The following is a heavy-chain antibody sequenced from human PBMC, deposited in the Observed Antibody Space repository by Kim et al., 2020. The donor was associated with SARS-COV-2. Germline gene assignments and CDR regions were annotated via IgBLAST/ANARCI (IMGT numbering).Heavy chain of an antibody. D-gene: IGHD6-13*01. Sequence: GGSLRLSCTASGLSISNSGMSWVRQAPGRGLEWVSILTSTGVATLYSDSVKGRFIISRDTSKLYLQLNSLRAEDTAVYYCSKNSSWAYFEYWGQGALVT. CDR1: GLSISNSG. CDR2: LTSTGVAT. V-gene: IGHV3-23*01. CDR3: SKNSSWAYFEY. J-gene: IGHJ4*02.